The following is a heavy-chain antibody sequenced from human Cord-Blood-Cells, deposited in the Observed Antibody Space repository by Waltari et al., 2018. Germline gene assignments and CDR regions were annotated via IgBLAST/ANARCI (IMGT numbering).Heavy chain of an antibody. CDR2: ISPIFGTA. CDR3: ARDTYSSSSWTFPYYYYMDV. D-gene: IGHD6-6*01. CDR1: GGTFSSYA. Sequence: QVQLVQSGAEVKKPGSSVKVSCKASGGTFSSYAISWVRQSPGQGLEWMGGISPIFGTANYAQKFQGRVTITADESTSTAYMELSSLRSEDTAVYYCARDTYSSSSWTFPYYYYMDVWGKGTTVTVSS. V-gene: IGHV1-69*01. J-gene: IGHJ6*03.